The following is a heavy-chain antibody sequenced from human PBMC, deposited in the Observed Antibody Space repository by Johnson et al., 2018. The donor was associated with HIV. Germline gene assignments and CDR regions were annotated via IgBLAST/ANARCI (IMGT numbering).Heavy chain of an antibody. Sequence: VQLVESGGGLVQPGGSLRLSCAASGFTVSSNYMSWVRQAPGKGLEWVSVIYSGGSTYYADSVKGRFTISRDNSKNTLYLQMNSLRAEDTAVYYCAREATYYDYVWGSYAFDIWGQGTVVTVSP. J-gene: IGHJ3*02. CDR2: IYSGGST. V-gene: IGHV3-66*01. D-gene: IGHD3-16*01. CDR3: AREATYYDYVWGSYAFDI. CDR1: GFTVSSNY.